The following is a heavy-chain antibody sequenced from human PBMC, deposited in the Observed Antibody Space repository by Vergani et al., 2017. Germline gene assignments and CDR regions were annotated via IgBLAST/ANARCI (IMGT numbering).Heavy chain of an antibody. J-gene: IGHJ4*02. CDR2: INTNTGNP. Sequence: QVQLVQSGSELKKPGASVKVSCKASGYTFTSYAMNGVRQAPGQGLEWMGWINTNTGNPTYAQGFTGRFVFSLYTSGSTAYLQISSLKAEDTAVYYWSRLDTAMLPDSWGQGTLVTVSS. D-gene: IGHD5-18*01. V-gene: IGHV7-4-1*02. CDR1: GYTFTSYA. CDR3: SRLDTAMLPDS.